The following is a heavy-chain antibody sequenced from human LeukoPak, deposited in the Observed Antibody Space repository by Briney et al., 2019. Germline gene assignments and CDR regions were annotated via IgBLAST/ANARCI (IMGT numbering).Heavy chain of an antibody. Sequence: PSETLSLTCTVSGGSISRYYWSWIRQPAGKGLEWIGRIYTSGSTNYNHSLKTRVTMSLVTSNNQFSLKLSSLTAADTAVYYCARELGGTAYFDYWGQGTLVTVSS. V-gene: IGHV4-4*07. D-gene: IGHD1-7*01. CDR1: GGSISRYY. CDR3: ARELGGTAYFDY. J-gene: IGHJ4*02. CDR2: IYTSGST.